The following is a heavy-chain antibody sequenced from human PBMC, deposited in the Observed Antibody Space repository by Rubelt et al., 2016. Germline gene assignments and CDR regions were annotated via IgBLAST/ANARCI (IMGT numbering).Heavy chain of an antibody. CDR1: GLTFANYA. V-gene: IGHV3-23*01. Sequence: VASGLTFANYAMSWVRQAPGKGLEWVSGISDGGESTYYADSVKGRFTISRDNSKNTLYLQMDCLRAEDTAVYYCVREGFRSYGMDVWGQGTTVTVSS. CDR3: VREGFRSYGMDV. CDR2: ISDGGEST. J-gene: IGHJ6*02.